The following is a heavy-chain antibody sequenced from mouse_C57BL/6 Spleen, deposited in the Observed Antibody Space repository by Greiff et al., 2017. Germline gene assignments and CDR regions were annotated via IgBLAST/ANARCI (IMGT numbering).Heavy chain of an antibody. J-gene: IGHJ2*01. CDR1: GYTFTSYW. D-gene: IGHD1-1*01. CDR3: ARGLVITTVVAPYDY. V-gene: IGHV1-52*01. CDR2: IDPSDSET. Sequence: VQLQQPGAELVRPGSSVKLSCKASGYTFTSYWMHWVKQRPIQGLEWIGNIDPSDSETHYNQKFKDKATLTVDKSSSTAYMQLNSQTSEDSAVYYCARGLVITTVVAPYDYWGQGTTLTVSS.